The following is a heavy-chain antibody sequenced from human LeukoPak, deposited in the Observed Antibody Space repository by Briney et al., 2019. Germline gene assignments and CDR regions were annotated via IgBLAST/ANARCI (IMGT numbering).Heavy chain of an antibody. CDR2: IKSKTDGGTT. CDR1: GFTFSSFG. J-gene: IGHJ1*01. V-gene: IGHV3-15*01. D-gene: IGHD6-13*01. CDR3: TAVPTQYGSSWYDEYFQH. Sequence: PGGSLRLSCAASGFTFSSFGMSWVRQAPGKGLEWVGRIKSKTDGGTTDYAAPVKGRFTISRDDSKNTLYLQMNSLKTEDTAVYYCTAVPTQYGSSWYDEYFQHWGQGTLVTVSS.